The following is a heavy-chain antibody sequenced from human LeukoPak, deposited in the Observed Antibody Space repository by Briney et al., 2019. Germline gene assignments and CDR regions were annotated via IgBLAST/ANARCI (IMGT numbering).Heavy chain of an antibody. CDR2: ISDNGERT. J-gene: IGHJ4*02. D-gene: IGHD2-8*02. CDR1: GFTFSTYG. Sequence: GGSLRLSCAVSGFTFSTYGMNWVRQAPGKGLEWVSAISDNGERTYYADSVKGRFAISRDNSKSTLYLQMNSLRAADTAIYYCAKERGVAKPFDYWGQGTLVTVSS. V-gene: IGHV3-23*01. CDR3: AKERGVAKPFDY.